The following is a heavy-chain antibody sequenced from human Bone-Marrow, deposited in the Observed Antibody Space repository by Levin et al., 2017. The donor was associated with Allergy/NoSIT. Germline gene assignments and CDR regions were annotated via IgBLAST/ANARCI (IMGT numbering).Heavy chain of an antibody. CDR2: IYAAGST. Sequence: LSLTCAASEIRVDNHYISWVRQSPGKGLEWVSVIYAAGSTFYADSVKGRFTISRDASKNTVHLQMDSLRAEDTAIYYCARDFHTFGVQDWGQGALVTVSS. CDR1: EIRVDNHY. V-gene: IGHV3-53*01. D-gene: IGHD2-2*02. CDR3: ARDFHTFGVQD. J-gene: IGHJ1*01.